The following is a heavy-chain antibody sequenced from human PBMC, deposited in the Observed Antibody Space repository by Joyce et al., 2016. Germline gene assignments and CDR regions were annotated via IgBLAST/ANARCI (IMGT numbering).Heavy chain of an antibody. CDR1: GFTFSSYS. J-gene: IGHJ2*01. CDR2: ISSGSDYI. CDR3: ARGGASTVVVTAVTFDL. V-gene: IGHV3-21*01. D-gene: IGHD2-21*02. Sequence: EVQLVESGGGLVKPGGSLRLSCSVSGFTFSSYSMNWVRQAPGKGLEWVSFISSGSDYIYYTDSVKGRFTISRDNTKKSVYLQMNSLRGEDTAVYYCARGGASTVVVTAVTFDLWGRGTLVTVSS.